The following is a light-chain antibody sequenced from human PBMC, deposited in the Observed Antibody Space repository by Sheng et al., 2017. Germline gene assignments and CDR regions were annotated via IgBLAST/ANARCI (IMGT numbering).Light chain of an antibody. CDR3: QHRNSWPLT. J-gene: IGKJ5*01. CDR2: GAS. Sequence: EIVLTQSPATLSLSPGERVTLSCRASQSVTSYLGWYQQKPGQAPRLLIYGASNRATGVPARFSGSGSETDFTLTITSLEAEDFAVYYCQHRNSWPLTFGQGTRLRLN. V-gene: IGKV3-11*01. CDR1: QSVTSY.